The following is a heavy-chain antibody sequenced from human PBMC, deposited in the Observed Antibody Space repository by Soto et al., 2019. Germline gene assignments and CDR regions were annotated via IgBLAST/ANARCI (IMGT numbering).Heavy chain of an antibody. V-gene: IGHV3-43D*04. D-gene: IGHD3-22*01. J-gene: IGHJ4*02. CDR3: AKSLYYYDSSPLDH. CDR2: TNSDGTDS. CDR1: GFDFEDYA. Sequence: GGFLRLSCAAAGFDFEDYAMHWVRQVPGKGLEWVSLTNSDGTDSYYVDSVKGRFTISRDNAKTTLYLQMDRLRPEDTALYFCAKSLYYYDSSPLDHWGQGTLVTVSS.